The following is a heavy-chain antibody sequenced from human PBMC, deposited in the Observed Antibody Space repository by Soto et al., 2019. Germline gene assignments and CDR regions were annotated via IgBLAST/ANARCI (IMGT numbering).Heavy chain of an antibody. V-gene: IGHV1-69*13. CDR3: ARPRRSGYYTDAFDI. CDR1: GGTFSSYA. J-gene: IGHJ3*02. Sequence: ASVKVSCKASGGTFSSYAISWVRQAPGQGLEWMGGIIPIFGTANYAQKFQGRVTITADESTSTAYMELSSLRSEDTAVYYCARPRRSGYYTDAFDIWGQGTMATVSS. CDR2: IIPIFGTA. D-gene: IGHD3-22*01.